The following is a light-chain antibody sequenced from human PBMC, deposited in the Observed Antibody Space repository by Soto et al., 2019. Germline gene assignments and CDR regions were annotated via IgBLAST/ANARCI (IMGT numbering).Light chain of an antibody. Sequence: EIVLTQSPGTVSLSPGERATLSCRASQSVSSRNLAWYRQKPGQAPSLLIFGAYNRATAIPDRFSGSGSGTDFTLTISRLEPEDCAVYYCLRYGDSPPAYTFGQRTKLEIK. CDR1: QSVSSRN. CDR2: GAY. V-gene: IGKV3-20*01. J-gene: IGKJ2*01. CDR3: LRYGDSPPAYT.